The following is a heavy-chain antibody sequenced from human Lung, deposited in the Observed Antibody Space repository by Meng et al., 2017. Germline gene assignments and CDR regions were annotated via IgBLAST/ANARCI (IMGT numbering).Heavy chain of an antibody. CDR1: GASFSDYY. J-gene: IGHJ4*02. Sequence: QVRLQRCGAGLLKPSETLSLTGVVSGASFSDYYWSWIRQPPGKGLEWIGEINHSGSTNYNPSLESRATISVDTSQNNLSLKLSSVTAADSAVYYCARGPTTMAHDFDYWGQGTLVTVSS. CDR3: ARGPTTMAHDFDY. V-gene: IGHV4-34*01. CDR2: INHSGST. D-gene: IGHD4-11*01.